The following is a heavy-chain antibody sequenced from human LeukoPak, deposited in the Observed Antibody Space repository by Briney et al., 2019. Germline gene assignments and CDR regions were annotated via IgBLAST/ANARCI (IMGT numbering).Heavy chain of an antibody. J-gene: IGHJ4*02. CDR1: GGSISSGDYY. CDR3: ARVLCSGGSCYFDY. Sequence: SETLSLTCTVSGGSISSGDYYWSWIRQPPGTGLEWLGYIYYSGSTYYNPSLKSRVTISVDTSKNQFSLKLSSVTAADTAVYYCARVLCSGGSCYFDYWGQGTLVTVSS. D-gene: IGHD2-15*01. V-gene: IGHV4-30-4*08. CDR2: IYYSGST.